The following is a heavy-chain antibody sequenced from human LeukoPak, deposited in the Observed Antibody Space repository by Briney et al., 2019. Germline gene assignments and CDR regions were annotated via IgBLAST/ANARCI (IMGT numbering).Heavy chain of an antibody. V-gene: IGHV3-7*03. CDR1: GFIFSSFW. CDR2: IKGDGSKT. Sequence: GGSLRLSCAASGFIFSSFWMGWVRQAPGKGLEWVANIKGDGSKTFYVDSVKGRFTISRDNAKNSLYLQMNSLKAEDTAVYYCARDGPYEATGSYFDAFDIWGQGTMVTVSS. CDR3: ARDGPYEATGSYFDAFDI. D-gene: IGHD1-26*01. J-gene: IGHJ3*02.